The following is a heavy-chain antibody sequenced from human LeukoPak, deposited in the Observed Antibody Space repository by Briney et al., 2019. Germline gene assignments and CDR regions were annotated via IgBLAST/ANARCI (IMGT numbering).Heavy chain of an antibody. J-gene: IGHJ5*02. D-gene: IGHD3-10*01. V-gene: IGHV4-39*02. Sequence: PSETLSLTCTVSGGSISSSSYYWGWIRQPPGKGLEWIGSMYYSGSTSYNPSLKSRVTISVDTSKNQFSLKLSSVTAADTAVYYCAREGLNMVRGVIPKEAWGWFDPWGQGTLVTVSS. CDR1: GGSISSSSYY. CDR3: AREGLNMVRGVIPKEAWGWFDP. CDR2: MYYSGST.